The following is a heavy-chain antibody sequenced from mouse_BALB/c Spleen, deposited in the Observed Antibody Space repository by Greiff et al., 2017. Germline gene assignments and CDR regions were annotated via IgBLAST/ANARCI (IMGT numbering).Heavy chain of an antibody. CDR2: INPSNGGT. J-gene: IGHJ4*01. CDR1: GYTFTSYY. Sequence: QVQLQQSGAELVKPGASVKLSCKASGYTFTSYYMYWVKQRPGQGLEWIGEINPSNGGTNFNEKFKSKATLTVDKSSSTAYMQLSSLTSEDSAVYDYTRVAVPYALDYWGQGTSVTVSS. D-gene: IGHD1-1*01. CDR3: TRVAVPYALDY. V-gene: IGHV1S81*02.